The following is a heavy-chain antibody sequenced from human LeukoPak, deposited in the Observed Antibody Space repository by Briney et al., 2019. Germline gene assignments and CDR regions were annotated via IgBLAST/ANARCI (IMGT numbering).Heavy chain of an antibody. Sequence: GESLRLSCAASGFTFSSDSMSWVRQAPRRGLEWVSSISGSSSHIYYADSVKGRFTISRDNAKNSLYLQMNSLRAEDTAVYYCAREVGARCNDYWGQGTLVTVSS. V-gene: IGHV3-21*06. D-gene: IGHD1-26*01. CDR3: AREVGARCNDY. CDR2: ISGSSSHI. CDR1: GFTFSSDS. J-gene: IGHJ4*02.